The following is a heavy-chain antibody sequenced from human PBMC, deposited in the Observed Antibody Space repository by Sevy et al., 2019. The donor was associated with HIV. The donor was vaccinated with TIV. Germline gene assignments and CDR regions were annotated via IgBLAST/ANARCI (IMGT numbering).Heavy chain of an antibody. CDR2: ISHSGDST. V-gene: IGHV3-23*01. Sequence: GGSLRLSCTSSGFTFSSYAMNWVRQAPGKGLEWVSTISHSGDSTYYADSVKGGFTISRDNSENTLYLQMNSLRAEDTALYYCAGRKVGDFWSGSIRGAWAGGPLFDYWGQGTLVTVSS. CDR3: AGRKVGDFWSGSIRGAWAGGPLFDY. CDR1: GFTFSSYA. D-gene: IGHD3-3*01. J-gene: IGHJ4*02.